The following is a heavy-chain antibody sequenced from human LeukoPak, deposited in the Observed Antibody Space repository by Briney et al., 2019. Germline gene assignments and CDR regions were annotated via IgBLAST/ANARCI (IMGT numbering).Heavy chain of an antibody. V-gene: IGHV3-30*04. CDR1: GFTFSSYA. J-gene: IGHJ4*02. CDR2: ISYDGSNK. D-gene: IGHD1-26*01. Sequence: GRSLRLSCAASGFTFSSYAMHWVRQAPGKGLEWVAVISYDGSNKYYADSVKGRFTISRDNSKNTLYLQINSLRAEDTAVYYCARGSGSYYEDFDYWGQGTLVTVSS. CDR3: ARGSGSYYEDFDY.